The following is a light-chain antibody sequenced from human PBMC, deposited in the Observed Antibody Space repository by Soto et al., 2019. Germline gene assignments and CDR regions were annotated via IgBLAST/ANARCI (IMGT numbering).Light chain of an antibody. CDR3: SSYTGSNISYA. CDR1: SNDVGGYNY. CDR2: EVS. Sequence: QSALTQPASVSGSPGQSITISCTGTSNDVGGYNYVSWYQHHPGKAPKLMIYEVSDRPSGVSNRFSGSKSGNTASLTISGLQAEDEDDYYCSSYTGSNISYAFGTGTKLTVL. J-gene: IGLJ1*01. V-gene: IGLV2-14*01.